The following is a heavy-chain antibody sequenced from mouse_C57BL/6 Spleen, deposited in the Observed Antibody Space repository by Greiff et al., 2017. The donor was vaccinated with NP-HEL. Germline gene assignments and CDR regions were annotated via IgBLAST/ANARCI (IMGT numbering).Heavy chain of an antibody. CDR1: GYTFTSYW. CDR3: AIGGNYYGSSFDY. CDR2: INPSSGYT. Sequence: VQLQQSGAELAKPGASVKLSCKASGYTFTSYWMHWVKQRPGQGLEWIGNINPSSGYTKYNQKFKDKATLTADKSSITAYMQLSSLTYEDSAVYYCAIGGNYYGSSFDYWGQGTTLTVSS. D-gene: IGHD1-1*01. J-gene: IGHJ2*01. V-gene: IGHV1-7*01.